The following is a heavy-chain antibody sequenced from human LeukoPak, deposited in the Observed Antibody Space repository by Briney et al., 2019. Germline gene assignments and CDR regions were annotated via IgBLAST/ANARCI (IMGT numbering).Heavy chain of an antibody. CDR3: AKDRDYDFWSGYSMNWFDP. J-gene: IGHJ5*02. D-gene: IGHD3-3*01. CDR2: ISGSGGST. Sequence: AGGSLRLSCAASGFTFRSYAMSWVRQAPGKGLEWVSAISGSGGSTYYADSVKGRFTISRDNSKNTLYLQMNSLRAEDTAVYYCAKDRDYDFWSGYSMNWFDPWGQGTLVTVSS. CDR1: GFTFRSYA. V-gene: IGHV3-23*01.